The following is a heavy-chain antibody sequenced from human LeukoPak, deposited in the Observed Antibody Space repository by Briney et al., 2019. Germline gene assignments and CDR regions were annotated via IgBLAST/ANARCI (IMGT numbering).Heavy chain of an antibody. J-gene: IGHJ4*02. Sequence: GRSLRLSCTASGFTFRNYGMNWVRQAPGKGLEWVAVIWYDGSNKYYADSVKGRFTISRDNSKNTLYLQMNSLRAEDTAVYYCARDRFGFWESGSSSGLGYWGQGTLVTVSS. CDR1: GFTFRNYG. V-gene: IGHV3-33*01. CDR3: ARDRFGFWESGSSSGLGY. CDR2: IWYDGSNK. D-gene: IGHD6-13*01.